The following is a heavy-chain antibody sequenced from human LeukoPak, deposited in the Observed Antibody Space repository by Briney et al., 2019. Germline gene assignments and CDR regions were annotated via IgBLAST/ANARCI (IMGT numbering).Heavy chain of an antibody. V-gene: IGHV4-39*07. D-gene: IGHD2-2*01. J-gene: IGHJ4*02. CDR2: IYYSGST. CDR1: GGSINSGGYY. Sequence: PSETLSLTCTVSGGSINSGGYYWGWIRQPPGKGLEWIGSIYYSGSTYYNPSLKSRVTISVDTSKNQFSLKLSSVTAADTAVYYCAREMGGYCSSTSCPLDYWGQGTLVTVSS. CDR3: AREMGGYCSSTSCPLDY.